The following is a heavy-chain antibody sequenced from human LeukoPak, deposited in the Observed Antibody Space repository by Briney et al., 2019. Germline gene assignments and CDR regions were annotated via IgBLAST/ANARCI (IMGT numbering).Heavy chain of an antibody. Sequence: PGGSLRPSCAASGFTFSSYSMNWVRQAPGKGLEWVSYISSSSSTIYYADSVKGRFTISRDNAKNSLYLQMNSLRAEDTAVYYCARADSGSYTKILYYFDYWGQGTLVTVPS. CDR1: GFTFSSYS. D-gene: IGHD1-26*01. V-gene: IGHV3-48*01. CDR3: ARADSGSYTKILYYFDY. J-gene: IGHJ4*02. CDR2: ISSSSSTI.